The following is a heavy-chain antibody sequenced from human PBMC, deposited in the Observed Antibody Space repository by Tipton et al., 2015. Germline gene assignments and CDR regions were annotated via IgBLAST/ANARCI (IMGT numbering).Heavy chain of an antibody. CDR3: SGDRRAWVGYFDS. V-gene: IGHV3-73*01. CDR2: SRSKAKGYAT. D-gene: IGHD3-10*01. CDR1: GFSDSP. Sequence: SLRLSCAASGFSDSPLNWVRQAPGTGLEWVVRSRSKAKGYATAYAASVKGRFTVSRDDSSNTAYLQMNSLKTEDTAVYYCSGDRRAWVGYFDSWGEGTLFTVSS. J-gene: IGHJ4*02.